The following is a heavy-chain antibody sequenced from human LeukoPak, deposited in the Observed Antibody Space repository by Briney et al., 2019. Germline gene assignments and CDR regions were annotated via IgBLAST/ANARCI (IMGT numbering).Heavy chain of an antibody. J-gene: IGHJ4*02. CDR3: ARGTIAAAGTGGTFDY. D-gene: IGHD6-13*01. CDR1: GGSFSGYY. CDR2: INHSGST. Sequence: KTSETLSLICAVYGGSFSGYYWSWIRQPPGRGLEWIGEINHSGSTNYNPSLKSRVTISVDTSKNQFSLKLSSVTAADTAVYYCARGTIAAAGTGGTFDYWGQGTLVTVSS. V-gene: IGHV4-34*01.